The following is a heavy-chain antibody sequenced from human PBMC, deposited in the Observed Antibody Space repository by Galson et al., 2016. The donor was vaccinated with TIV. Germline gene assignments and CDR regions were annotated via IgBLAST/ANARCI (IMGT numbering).Heavy chain of an antibody. CDR1: GNSLNELV. V-gene: IGHV1-24*01. J-gene: IGHJ4*02. CDR3: ATVAWFPGLSLYN. D-gene: IGHD2-2*02. CDR2: FDPEVSKT. Sequence: SVKVSCKVSGNSLNELVIHWVRQAPGKGLEWMGGFDPEVSKTVYAQMLQGRVTMAADTSRNTAYMELGSLRFENTAVYYGATVAWFPGLSLYNWGQGTLVTVSS.